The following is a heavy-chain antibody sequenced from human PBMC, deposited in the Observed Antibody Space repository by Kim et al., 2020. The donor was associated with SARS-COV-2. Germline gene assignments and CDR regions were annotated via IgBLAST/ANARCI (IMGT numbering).Heavy chain of an antibody. Sequence: QKFQGRVTITRDTSASTAYMVLTSLTSGDTAMYYCARDFYGRATGSTSFDYWGQGTLVTVSS. V-gene: IGHV1-3*01. J-gene: IGHJ4*02. D-gene: IGHD1-1*01. CDR3: ARDFYGRATGSTSFDY.